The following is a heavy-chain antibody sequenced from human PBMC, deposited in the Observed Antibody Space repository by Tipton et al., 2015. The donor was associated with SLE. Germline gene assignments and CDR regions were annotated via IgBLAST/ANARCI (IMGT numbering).Heavy chain of an antibody. CDR1: GFTFSSYE. J-gene: IGHJ4*02. CDR3: ARLGYDILTGYYRHFDY. CDR2: ISSSGSTI. D-gene: IGHD3-9*01. Sequence: SLRLSCAASGFTFSSYEMNWVRQAPGKGLEWVSYISSSGSTIYYADSVKGRFTISRDNAKNSLYLQMNSLRAEDTAVYYCARLGYDILTGYYRHFDYWGQGTLVTVSS. V-gene: IGHV3-48*03.